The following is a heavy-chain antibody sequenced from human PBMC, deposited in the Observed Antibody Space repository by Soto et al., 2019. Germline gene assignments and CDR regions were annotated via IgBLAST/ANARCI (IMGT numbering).Heavy chain of an antibody. V-gene: IGHV3-13*01. CDR2: ISTVNDI. CDR1: GFTFSTYD. J-gene: IGHJ6*03. Sequence: GGSLRLSCTASGFTFSTYDFHWVRQATGKGLEWVSGISTVNDIYYADSVKGRFTLSRENAKNSLYLQMNSLRAEDTAVYYCARDVSAFIAAQYYYYYYMDVWGKGTTLTVSS. D-gene: IGHD6-13*01. CDR3: ARDVSAFIAAQYYYYYYMDV.